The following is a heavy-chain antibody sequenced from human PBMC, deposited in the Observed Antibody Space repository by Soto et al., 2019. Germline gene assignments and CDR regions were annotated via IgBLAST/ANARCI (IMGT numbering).Heavy chain of an antibody. J-gene: IGHJ4*02. D-gene: IGHD3-10*01. V-gene: IGHV3-30-3*01. CDR2: ISFDESKE. CDR1: AFTFNFYS. Sequence: QVQLVESGGGVVQPGRSLRLSCAASAFTFNFYSMHWVRQAPGKGLEWVAVISFDESKEFYADSVKGRFTISRDNSNNTRYLQMNSLSAEDTAVYYCARGSDFYFGSGNLDYWGQGSLVTVSS. CDR3: ARGSDFYFGSGNLDY.